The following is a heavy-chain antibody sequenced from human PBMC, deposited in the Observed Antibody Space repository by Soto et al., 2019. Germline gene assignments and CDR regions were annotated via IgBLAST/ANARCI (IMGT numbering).Heavy chain of an antibody. J-gene: IGHJ4*02. CDR3: AKATLRVVHPLVFDY. CDR2: ISNSDYTT. CDR1: GITLSDNY. D-gene: IGHD3-3*01. Sequence: GGSLRLSCVASGITLSDNYMTWIRQAPGKGLEWLSYISNSDYTTYYADSVKGRFTISRDNAKNSLYLQLNGLRVEDTAVYYCAKATLRVVHPLVFDYWGQGSLVTVSS. V-gene: IGHV3-11*01.